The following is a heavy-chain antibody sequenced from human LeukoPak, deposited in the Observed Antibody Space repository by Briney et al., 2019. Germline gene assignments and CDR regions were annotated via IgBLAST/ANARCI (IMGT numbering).Heavy chain of an antibody. D-gene: IGHD3-22*01. CDR1: GFALSTYE. V-gene: IGHV3-48*03. CDR3: ARRGFYDTSGYLFDY. J-gene: IGHJ4*02. CDR2: ITTSGSTM. Sequence: GGSLRLSCAASGFALSTYEMNWVRQAPGKGLERVSYITTSGSTMYYADSVKGRFTISRDHAKSSLYLQMNSLRAEDTAVYYRARRGFYDTSGYLFDYWGQGTLVTVSS.